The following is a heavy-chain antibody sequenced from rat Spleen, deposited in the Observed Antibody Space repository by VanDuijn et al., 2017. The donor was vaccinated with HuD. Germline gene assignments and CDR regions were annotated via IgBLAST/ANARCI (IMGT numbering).Heavy chain of an antibody. CDR2: IWTGGST. CDR1: GFSLTNYH. V-gene: IGHV2-43*01. D-gene: IGHD1-2*01. J-gene: IGHJ2*01. CDR3: GRVGYSSYVRYFDY. Sequence: QVQLKESGPGLVQPSQTLSLTCTVSGFSLTNYHVSWIRQPPGKGLEWMGVIWTGGSTADNSVFKSRLNISRDTSKSQVFLNMNCLRPEDNASDYCGRVGYSSYVRYFDYWGQGVMVTVST.